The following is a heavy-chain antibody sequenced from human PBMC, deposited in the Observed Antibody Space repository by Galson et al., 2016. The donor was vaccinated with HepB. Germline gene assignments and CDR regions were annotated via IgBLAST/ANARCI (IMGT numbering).Heavy chain of an antibody. CDR2: ITGSGNKT. CDR1: GFTFSTYA. J-gene: IGHJ1*01. D-gene: IGHD6-19*01. V-gene: IGHV3-23*01. Sequence: SLRLSCAASGFTFSTYAMSWVRQAPGKGLEWVSTITGSGNKTFDADSVKGRFTTSRDNSKNTLFLQMNSLRAEDTALYYCAKGRGGDSSGWTFQHWGQGTLVTVSS. CDR3: AKGRGGDSSGWTFQH.